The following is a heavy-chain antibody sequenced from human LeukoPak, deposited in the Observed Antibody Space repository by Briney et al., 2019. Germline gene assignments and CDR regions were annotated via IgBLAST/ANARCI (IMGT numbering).Heavy chain of an antibody. CDR3: ARYSSSWYGLCY. Sequence: ASVKVSCKASGYTFTGYYMHWVRQAPGQGLEWMGRINPNSGGTNYAQKFQGRVTMTRDTSINTAYMELSRLRSDDTAVYYCARYSSSWYGLCYWGQGTLVTVSS. J-gene: IGHJ4*02. CDR2: INPNSGGT. D-gene: IGHD6-13*01. V-gene: IGHV1-2*06. CDR1: GYTFTGYY.